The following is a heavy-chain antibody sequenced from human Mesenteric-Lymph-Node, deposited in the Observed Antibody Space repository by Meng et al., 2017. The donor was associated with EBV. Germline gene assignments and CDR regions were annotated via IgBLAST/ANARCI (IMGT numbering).Heavy chain of an antibody. Sequence: HVLHVSAGLLQLSDALYATVACQGGSSSGFYLRAIRQSPWKGLEWIGEINHRRDTNYPPSLKSRVTISLDASKNQFSLKLTSVTAADTAVYYCGGGYISGVPDFNYWGQGTLVTVSS. D-gene: IGHD3-10*01. CDR3: GGGYISGVPDFNY. J-gene: IGHJ4*02. CDR2: INHRRDT. CDR1: GGSSSGFY. V-gene: IGHV4-34*02.